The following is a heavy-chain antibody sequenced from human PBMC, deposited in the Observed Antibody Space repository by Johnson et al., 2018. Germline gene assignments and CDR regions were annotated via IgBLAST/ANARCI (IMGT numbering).Heavy chain of an antibody. D-gene: IGHD6-19*01. CDR2: ISDDGNNK. CDR1: GFNFKNYG. V-gene: IGHV3-30*18. J-gene: IGHJ6*03. Sequence: QVELVQCGGGVVQPGRSLGLSCAASGFNFKNYGMHWVRQSPDKGMERVAMISDDGNNKYYADFVEGRFTISRQNSSNTLYLQMNSLRSEDTSVFYCAKAARRGRGWSHYYSYMDVWGKGTTVTVSS. CDR3: AKAARRGRGWSHYYSYMDV.